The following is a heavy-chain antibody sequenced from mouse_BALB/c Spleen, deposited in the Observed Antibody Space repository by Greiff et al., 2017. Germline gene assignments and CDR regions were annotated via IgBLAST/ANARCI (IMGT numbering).Heavy chain of an antibody. CDR1: GYSITSGYY. V-gene: IGHV3-6*02. Sequence: DVHLVESGPGLVKPSQSLSLTCSVTGYSITSGYYWNWIRQFPGNKLEWMGYISYDGSNNYNPSLKNRISITRDTSKNQFFLKLNSVTTEDTATYYCARRLPYYFDYWGQGTTLTVSS. CDR3: ARRLPYYFDY. J-gene: IGHJ2*01. D-gene: IGHD1-2*01. CDR2: ISYDGSN.